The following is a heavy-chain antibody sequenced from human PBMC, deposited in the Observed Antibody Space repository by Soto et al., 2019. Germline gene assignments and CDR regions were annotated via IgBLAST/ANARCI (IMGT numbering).Heavy chain of an antibody. D-gene: IGHD5-18*01. CDR1: GGSISSYY. J-gene: IGHJ4*02. CDR2: IYYSGST. V-gene: IGHV4-59*12. CDR3: GRGTARALDDY. Sequence: SETLSLTCTVSGGSISSYYWSWIRQPPGKGLEWIGYIYYSGSTNYNPSLKSRVTISVYTSQNQFSLKLSSVTAADTAVYYCGRGTARALDDYCGQGTLVTVSS.